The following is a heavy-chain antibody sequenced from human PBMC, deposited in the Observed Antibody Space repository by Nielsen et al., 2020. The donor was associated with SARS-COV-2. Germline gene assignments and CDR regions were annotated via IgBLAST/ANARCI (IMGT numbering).Heavy chain of an antibody. CDR3: AREEDTAMVYY. D-gene: IGHD5-18*01. Sequence: GGSLRLSCAASGFPFSSYGMNWVRQAPGKALEWLPYIDGNGRNIFYADSVKGRFTISRDNAKNSLYLQMNSLRAEDTAVYYCAREEDTAMVYYWGQGTLVTVSS. CDR1: GFPFSSYG. V-gene: IGHV3-48*03. CDR2: IDGNGRNI. J-gene: IGHJ4*02.